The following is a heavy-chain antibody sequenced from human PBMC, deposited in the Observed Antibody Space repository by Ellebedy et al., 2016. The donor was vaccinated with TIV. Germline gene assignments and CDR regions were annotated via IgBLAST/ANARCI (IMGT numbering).Heavy chain of an antibody. D-gene: IGHD3-22*01. J-gene: IGHJ4*02. Sequence: PGGSLRLSCAVSGFTFSSFAMGWVRRTPGKGLEGVSGLHGSGRGIWYSDSVKGRFTIFRDNSKNTVYLQMNSLRAEETGIYYCAKGRGGGSDTSAPRYYFDYWGLGTLVTVSS. CDR1: GFTFSSFA. CDR3: AKGRGGGSDTSAPRYYFDY. CDR2: LHGSGRGI. V-gene: IGHV3-23*01.